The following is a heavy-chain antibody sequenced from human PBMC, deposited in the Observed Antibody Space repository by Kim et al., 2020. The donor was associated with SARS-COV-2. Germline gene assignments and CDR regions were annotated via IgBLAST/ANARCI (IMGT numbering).Heavy chain of an antibody. Sequence: GGSLRLSCAASGFTFSNYTMHWVRQAPGKGLEWVAVISFDGSNKYYADSVKGRFTISRDNSKNTLYLQMNSLRIEDTAVYYCARGPILEWTYSHFDYWGQGTLVTVSS. CDR3: ARGPILEWTYSHFDY. CDR2: ISFDGSNK. CDR1: GFTFSNYT. V-gene: IGHV3-30-3*01. D-gene: IGHD3-3*01. J-gene: IGHJ4*02.